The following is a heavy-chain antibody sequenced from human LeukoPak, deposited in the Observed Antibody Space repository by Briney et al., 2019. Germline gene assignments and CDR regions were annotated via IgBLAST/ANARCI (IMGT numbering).Heavy chain of an antibody. CDR1: GFTFSSYG. V-gene: IGHV3-23*01. CDR2: ISGSGGST. D-gene: IGHD3-10*01. Sequence: GGSLRLSCAASGFTFSSYGMSWVRQAPGKGLEWVSAISGSGGSTYYADSVKGRFTISRDNSKNTLYLQMNSLRAEDTAVYYCARGGVDHYGSGTYYLMYYFDHWGQGALVTVSS. CDR3: ARGGVDHYGSGTYYLMYYFDH. J-gene: IGHJ4*02.